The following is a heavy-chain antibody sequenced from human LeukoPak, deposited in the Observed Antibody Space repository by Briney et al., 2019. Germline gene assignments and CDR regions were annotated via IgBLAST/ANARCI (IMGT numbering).Heavy chain of an antibody. Sequence: GGSLRLSCAASGFTFSSYDMSWVRQAPGKGLEWVSAISGSGGSTYYADSVKGRFTISRDNSKNTLYLQMNSLRAEDTAVYYCAKGPDLDTAMVWSEFDYWGQGTLVTVSS. J-gene: IGHJ4*02. D-gene: IGHD5-18*01. CDR1: GFTFSSYD. CDR3: AKGPDLDTAMVWSEFDY. V-gene: IGHV3-23*01. CDR2: ISGSGGST.